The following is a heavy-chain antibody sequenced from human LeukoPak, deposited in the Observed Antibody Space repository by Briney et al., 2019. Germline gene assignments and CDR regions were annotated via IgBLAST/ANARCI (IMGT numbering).Heavy chain of an antibody. CDR2: IYYSGNT. CDR3: GRHFYGSGTYYYYYYYMDV. V-gene: IGHV4-34*01. D-gene: IGHD3-10*01. Sequence: SETLSLTCGVYGGSFSGYYWNWIRQPPGKGLEWIGSIYYSGNTYYNPSLKSRVTISVDASKNQFSLRLSSVTAADTAVYYCGRHFYGSGTYYYYYYYMDVWGTGTTVTISS. J-gene: IGHJ6*03. CDR1: GGSFSGYY.